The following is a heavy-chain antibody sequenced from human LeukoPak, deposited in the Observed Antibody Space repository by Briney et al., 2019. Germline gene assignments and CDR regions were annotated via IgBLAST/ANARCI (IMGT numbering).Heavy chain of an antibody. Sequence: GGSLRLSCAASGFTFSSYGMSWVRQAPGKGLEWVSAISGSGGSTYYADSVKGRFTISRDNSKNTLYLQMDSLRAEDTAVYYCAKDRGGYSSGWYYFDYWGQGTLVTVSS. D-gene: IGHD6-19*01. J-gene: IGHJ4*02. CDR2: ISGSGGST. CDR3: AKDRGGYSSGWYYFDY. V-gene: IGHV3-23*01. CDR1: GFTFSSYG.